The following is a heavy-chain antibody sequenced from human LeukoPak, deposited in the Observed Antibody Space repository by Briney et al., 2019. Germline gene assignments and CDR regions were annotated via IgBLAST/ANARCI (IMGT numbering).Heavy chain of an antibody. CDR1: GFTFSSYS. J-gene: IGHJ6*03. Sequence: GGSQRLSCAASGFTFSSYSMNWVCLAPGKGLEWVSSISGSSSYIYYADSVKGRLTISRDNANNSLYLQMNSLRAEDTAVYYCARVHSGSYQYYYYYYMDVWGKGTTVTVSS. D-gene: IGHD1-26*01. V-gene: IGHV3-21*01. CDR3: ARVHSGSYQYYYYYYMDV. CDR2: ISGSSSYI.